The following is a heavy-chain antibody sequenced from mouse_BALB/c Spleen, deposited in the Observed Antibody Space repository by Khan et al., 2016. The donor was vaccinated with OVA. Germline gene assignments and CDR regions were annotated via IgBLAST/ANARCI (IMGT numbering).Heavy chain of an antibody. V-gene: IGHV3-2*02. CDR1: GYSITSGYA. CDR2: ISYSGGT. Sequence: EVELVESGPGLVKPSQSLSLTCTVTGYSITSGYAWNWIRQFPGNKLEWMGYISYSGGTSYNPSLKSQISITRDTSKNKFFLQLNSVTTEDTATYYCARGNYYGYYFDYWGQGTALTVSS. D-gene: IGHD1-1*01. J-gene: IGHJ2*01. CDR3: ARGNYYGYYFDY.